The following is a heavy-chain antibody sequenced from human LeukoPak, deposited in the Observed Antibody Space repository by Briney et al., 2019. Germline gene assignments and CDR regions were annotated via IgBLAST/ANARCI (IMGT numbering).Heavy chain of an antibody. CDR2: ISDSGGRT. D-gene: IGHD1-26*01. V-gene: IGHV3-23*01. CDR1: GITLSNYG. Sequence: GGSLRLSCAVSGITLSNYGMSWVRQAPGKGLEWVAGISDSGGRTNYADSVKGRFTISRDNSKNTLYLQMNSLRAEDTAVYYCARYSGSYQPAFDIWGQGTMATVSS. J-gene: IGHJ3*02. CDR3: ARYSGSYQPAFDI.